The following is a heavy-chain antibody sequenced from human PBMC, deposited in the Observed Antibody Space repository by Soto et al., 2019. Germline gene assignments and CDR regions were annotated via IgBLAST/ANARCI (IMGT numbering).Heavy chain of an antibody. CDR1: GFTFSSYS. Sequence: LRLSCSASGFTFSSYSMNWVRQAPGKGLEWVSSISSSSSYIYYADSVKGRFTISRDNAKNSLYLQMNSLRAEDTAVYYCARSGAAAGTRFYYYYGMDVWGQGTTVTFPS. V-gene: IGHV3-21*01. D-gene: IGHD6-13*01. J-gene: IGHJ6*02. CDR3: ARSGAAAGTRFYYYYGMDV. CDR2: ISSSSSYI.